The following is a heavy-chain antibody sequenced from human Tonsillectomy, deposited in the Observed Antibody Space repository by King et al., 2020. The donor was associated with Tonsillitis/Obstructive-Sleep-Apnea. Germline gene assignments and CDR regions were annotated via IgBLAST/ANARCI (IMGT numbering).Heavy chain of an antibody. V-gene: IGHV3-9*01. Sequence: VQLVESGGGLVQPGRSLRLSCAASGFTFDDYAMYWVRQAPGKGLEWVSGISWNSGSIVYADSVKGRFTISRDNAKNSLYLQMNSLRAEDTALYYCAKDLIIAESGNPGDAFDIWGQGTMVTVSS. J-gene: IGHJ3*02. CDR1: GFTFDDYA. CDR2: ISWNSGSI. D-gene: IGHD6-13*01. CDR3: AKDLIIAESGNPGDAFDI.